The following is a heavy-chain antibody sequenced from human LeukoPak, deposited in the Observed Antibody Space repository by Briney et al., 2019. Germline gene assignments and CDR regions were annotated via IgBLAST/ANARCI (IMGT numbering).Heavy chain of an antibody. CDR2: ISAYNGNI. CDR3: ARDLGYYAGGYYFDY. J-gene: IGHJ4*02. V-gene: IGHV1-18*01. D-gene: IGHD2-2*01. CDR1: GYTFTSYG. Sequence: ASVKVSCKASGYTFTSYGISWVRQAPGQGLEWMGWISAYNGNINSAQKVQGRVTMTTDTSTSTAYMELRSLRSDDTAVYYCARDLGYYAGGYYFDYWGQGTLVTVSS.